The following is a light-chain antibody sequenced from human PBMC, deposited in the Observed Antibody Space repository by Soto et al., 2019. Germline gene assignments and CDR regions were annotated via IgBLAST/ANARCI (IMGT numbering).Light chain of an antibody. CDR2: GAS. V-gene: IGKV3-15*01. Sequence: EVVLTQSPATLSLSPVERATLSCRSSQSVRSSFLAWYQQKPGQAPSLLIYGASTRATGIPARFSGSGSGTEFTLTISSLQSGDLALYYCQQYNNWPWTFGQGTKVDIK. J-gene: IGKJ1*01. CDR3: QQYNNWPWT. CDR1: QSVRSSF.